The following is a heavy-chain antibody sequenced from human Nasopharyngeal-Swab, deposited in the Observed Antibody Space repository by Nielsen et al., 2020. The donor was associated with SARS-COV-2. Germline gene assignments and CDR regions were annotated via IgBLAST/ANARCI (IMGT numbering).Heavy chain of an antibody. V-gene: IGHV3-53*01. D-gene: IGHD2-2*01. J-gene: IGHJ2*01. CDR2: VYVGGFT. CDR3: ARGGAYSTDPYASWYFDL. CDR1: GFTVIRHY. Sequence: GGSLRLSCAVSGFTVIRHYMTWVRQAPGKGLEWVSIVYVGGFTNVADSVRGRFSVSADNFQNTLYLQMNGLRAEDTAVYYCARGGAYSTDPYASWYFDLWGRGTLVTVSS.